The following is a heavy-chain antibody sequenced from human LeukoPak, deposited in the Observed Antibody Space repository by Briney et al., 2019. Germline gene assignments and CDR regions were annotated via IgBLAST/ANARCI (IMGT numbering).Heavy chain of an antibody. D-gene: IGHD3-10*01. V-gene: IGHV3-7*01. J-gene: IGHJ4*02. Sequence: GGSLRLSCAASGFTFSNYWMAWVRQSPTKGLEWVANIKQDGSERYYVDSVKGRFTISRDNAKNSLSLQMNNLRVEDTAVYYCARAGSHWHYVYWGQGTVVTVSS. CDR2: IKQDGSER. CDR1: GFTFSNYW. CDR3: ARAGSHWHYVY.